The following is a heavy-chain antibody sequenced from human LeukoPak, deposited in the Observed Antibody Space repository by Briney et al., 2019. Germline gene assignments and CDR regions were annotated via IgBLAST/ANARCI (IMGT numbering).Heavy chain of an antibody. CDR3: ASLPPAQTGDLNLDY. Sequence: SETLSLTCTVSGGSISSSSYYWGWTRQPPGKGLEWIGSIYYSGSTYYNPSLKSRVTISVDTSKNQFSLKLSSVTAADTAVYYCASLPPAQTGDLNLDYWGQGTLVTVSS. D-gene: IGHD7-27*01. V-gene: IGHV4-39*01. J-gene: IGHJ4*02. CDR1: GGSISSSSYY. CDR2: IYYSGST.